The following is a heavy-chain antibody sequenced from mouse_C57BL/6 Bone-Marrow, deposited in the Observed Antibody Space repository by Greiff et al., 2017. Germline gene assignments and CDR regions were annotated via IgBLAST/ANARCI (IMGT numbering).Heavy chain of an antibody. J-gene: IGHJ3*01. D-gene: IGHD2-4*01. V-gene: IGHV5-12*01. CDR2: ISNGGGST. CDR3: ARGIYYDAWFAY. Sequence: EVQGVESGGGLVQPGWSLKLSCAASGFTFSDYYMYWVRQTPEKRLEWVAYISNGGGSTYYPDTVKGRFTISRDNAKNTLYLQMSRLKSEDTAMYYCARGIYYDAWFAYWGQGTLVTVSA. CDR1: GFTFSDYY.